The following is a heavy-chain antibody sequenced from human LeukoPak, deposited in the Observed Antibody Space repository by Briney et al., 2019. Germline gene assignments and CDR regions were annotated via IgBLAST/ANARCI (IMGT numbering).Heavy chain of an antibody. Sequence: PSETLSLTCTVSGGSISSSGYYWGWIRQPPGKGLEWIGTIYYSGSTNYNPSLKSRVTISVDTSKNQFSLKLSSVTAADTAVYYCARVRSSGWGKNFDYWGQGTMVTVSS. CDR1: GGSISSSGYY. J-gene: IGHJ4*02. V-gene: IGHV4-39*07. D-gene: IGHD6-19*01. CDR2: IYYSGST. CDR3: ARVRSSGWGKNFDY.